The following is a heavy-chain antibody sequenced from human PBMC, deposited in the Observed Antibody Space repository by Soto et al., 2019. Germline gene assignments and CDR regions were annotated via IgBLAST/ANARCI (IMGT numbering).Heavy chain of an antibody. CDR2: IYPGDSDT. CDR3: ARTDGYEIEY. V-gene: IGHV5-51*01. J-gene: IGHJ4*02. CDR1: GYSFVSYW. Sequence: PGESLKISCQGSGYSFVSYWIAWVRQRPGKGLEWMGSIYPGDSDTTNSPSFQGQVTVSVEKSITTVYLQWNSLKASDSAMYYCARTDGYEIEYWGQGTLVTVSS. D-gene: IGHD2-21*01.